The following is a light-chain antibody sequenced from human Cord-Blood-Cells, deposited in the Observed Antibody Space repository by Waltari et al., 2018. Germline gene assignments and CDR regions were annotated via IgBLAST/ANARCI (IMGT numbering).Light chain of an antibody. V-gene: IGLV2-14*01. J-gene: IGLJ3*02. CDR1: SSDVGGYKH. Sequence: QSALTQPASVSGSPGQSITISCTGTSSDVGGYKHVSWYQQHPGKAPKLMIYDVSNRPSGVSNRFSGSKSGNTASLTISGLQAEDEADYYCSSYTSSSTLWVFGGGTKLTVL. CDR2: DVS. CDR3: SSYTSSSTLWV.